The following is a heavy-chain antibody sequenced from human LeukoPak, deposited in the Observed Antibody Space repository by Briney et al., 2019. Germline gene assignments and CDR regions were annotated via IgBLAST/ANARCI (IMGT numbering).Heavy chain of an antibody. CDR3: ARGPGYYDNRGYCRTQQFDY. D-gene: IGHD3-22*01. CDR1: GGTFSSYA. J-gene: IGHJ4*02. Sequence: ASVKVSCKASGGTFSSYAISWVRQAPGQGLEWMGGIIPIFGTANYAQNFQGRVTITADESTSTAYMELSSLRSEDTAVYYCARGPGYYDNRGYCRTQQFDYWGQGTLVTVSS. V-gene: IGHV1-69*13. CDR2: IIPIFGTA.